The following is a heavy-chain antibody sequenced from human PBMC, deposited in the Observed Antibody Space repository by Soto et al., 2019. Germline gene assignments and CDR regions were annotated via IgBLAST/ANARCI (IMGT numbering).Heavy chain of an antibody. D-gene: IGHD3-22*01. V-gene: IGHV5-51*01. J-gene: IGHJ4*02. CDR1: GCSFTSYW. CDR2: IYPGDSDT. CDR3: AGDYYDSSGYYVSVWDY. Sequence: PGESLKISCKGSGCSFTSYWIGWVRQMPGKGLEWMGIIYPGDSDTRYSPSFQGQVTISADKSISTAYLQWSSLKASDTAMYYCAGDYYDSSGYYVSVWDYWGQGTLVTVSS.